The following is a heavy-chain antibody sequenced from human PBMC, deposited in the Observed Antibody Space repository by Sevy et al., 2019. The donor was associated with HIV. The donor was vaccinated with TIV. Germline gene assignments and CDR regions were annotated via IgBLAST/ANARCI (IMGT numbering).Heavy chain of an antibody. D-gene: IGHD3-3*01. CDR2: ISGSGDST. CDR1: GFTFNNYA. Sequence: GGSLRLSCAASGFTFNNYAMNWVRQAPGKGLEWVSGISGSGDSTYYPDSVKGRFTISRDNSESIVYLQMNSLGVEDTAIYYCAKDLGSGIYAYSTYFDYWGQGTQVTVSS. CDR3: AKDLGSGIYAYSTYFDY. J-gene: IGHJ4*02. V-gene: IGHV3-23*01.